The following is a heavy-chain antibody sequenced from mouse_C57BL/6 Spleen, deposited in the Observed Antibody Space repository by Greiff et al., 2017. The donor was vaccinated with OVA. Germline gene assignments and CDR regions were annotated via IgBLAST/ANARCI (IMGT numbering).Heavy chain of an antibody. D-gene: IGHD1-1*01. CDR1: GYTFTSYW. V-gene: IGHV1-69*01. CDR2: IDPSDSYT. Sequence: VQLQQPGAELVMPGASVKLSCKASGYTFTSYWMHWVKQRPGQGLEWIGEIDPSDSYTNYNQKFKGKSTLTVDKSSSTAYMQLSSLTSEDSAVYYCARGDYYGSSPQFAYWGQGTLVTVSA. CDR3: ARGDYYGSSPQFAY. J-gene: IGHJ3*01.